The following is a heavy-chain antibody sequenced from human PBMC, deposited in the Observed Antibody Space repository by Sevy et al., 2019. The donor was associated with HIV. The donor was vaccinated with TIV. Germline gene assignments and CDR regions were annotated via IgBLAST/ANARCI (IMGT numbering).Heavy chain of an antibody. CDR2: MNPNSGNT. Sequence: ASVKVSCKASGYTFTSYDINWVRQAAGQGLEWMGWMNPNSGNTGYEQKLQCRVTMTRNTSISAAYMELSNLRSQDTAVYYCASAAGSWSYIYALDCWGQGTTVTVSS. J-gene: IGHJ6*02. D-gene: IGHD3-16*01. V-gene: IGHV1-8*01. CDR3: ASAAGSWSYIYALDC. CDR1: GYTFTSYD.